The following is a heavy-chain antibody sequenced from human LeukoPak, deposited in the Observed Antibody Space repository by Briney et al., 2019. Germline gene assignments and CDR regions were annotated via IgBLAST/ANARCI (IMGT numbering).Heavy chain of an antibody. Sequence: PSETLSLTCTVSAGSISNDGYFWSWIRQDPGKGLEWIGFISYSGSTYSNPSLKSRLTISVDTSKNQFSLKLTSVTAADTAVYYCARVGRFCSGGNCYKGGFDFWGRGTLVTVSS. CDR2: ISYSGST. D-gene: IGHD2-15*01. J-gene: IGHJ4*02. CDR3: ARVGRFCSGGNCYKGGFDF. CDR1: AGSISNDGYF. V-gene: IGHV4-31*03.